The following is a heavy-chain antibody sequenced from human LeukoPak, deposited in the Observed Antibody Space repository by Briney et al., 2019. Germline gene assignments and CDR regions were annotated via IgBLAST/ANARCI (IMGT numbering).Heavy chain of an antibody. D-gene: IGHD6-13*01. Sequence: GGSLRLSCAASGFTISSNYMSWVRQAPGKGLEWVSVIYSGGGTYYADFVRGRLTISRDNSKNTLYLQMNSLRAEDTAVYYCARGPTYSSSWYYFDYWGQGTLVTVSS. J-gene: IGHJ4*02. CDR1: GFTISSNY. CDR2: IYSGGGT. V-gene: IGHV3-53*01. CDR3: ARGPTYSSSWYYFDY.